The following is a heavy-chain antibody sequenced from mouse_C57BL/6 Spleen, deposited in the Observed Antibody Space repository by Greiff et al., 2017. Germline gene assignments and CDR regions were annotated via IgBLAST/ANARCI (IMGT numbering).Heavy chain of an antibody. Sequence: QVQLQQPGAELVRPGTSVKLSCKASGYTFTSYWMHWVKQRPGQGLEWIGVIDPSDSYTNYNQKFKGKATLTVETSSSTAYMQLSSLTSEDSAVYYCARSITTVVDDYWGQGTTLTVSS. J-gene: IGHJ2*01. CDR3: ARSITTVVDDY. D-gene: IGHD1-1*01. V-gene: IGHV1-59*01. CDR2: IDPSDSYT. CDR1: GYTFTSYW.